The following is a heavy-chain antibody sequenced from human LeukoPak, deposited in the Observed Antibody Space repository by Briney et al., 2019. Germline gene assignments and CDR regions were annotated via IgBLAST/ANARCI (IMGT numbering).Heavy chain of an antibody. J-gene: IGHJ4*02. Sequence: SDTLSLTCIISDDSISSSTYYWGWIRQSPGKGLEWIGYIYHSGSTDYNSSLKSRVTISEDTSKKQFSLKVSSVTAADTAVYYCARGFRGASFDYWGQGTLVTVSS. CDR3: ARGFRGASFDY. D-gene: IGHD1-26*01. CDR1: DDSISSSTYY. V-gene: IGHV4-61*05. CDR2: IYHSGST.